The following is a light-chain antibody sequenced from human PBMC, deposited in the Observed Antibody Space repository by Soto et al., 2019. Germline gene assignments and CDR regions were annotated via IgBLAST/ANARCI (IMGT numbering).Light chain of an antibody. V-gene: IGLV2-14*01. Sequence: ALTQPASVSGSPGQSITISCTGTSSDVGGYDFVSWYQQHPGKAPKLMIYEVSNRPSGVSNRFSGSKSGNTASLTISGLQAEDEADYYCSSHTSSSTPYVFGTGTKVTVL. CDR3: SSHTSSSTPYV. CDR1: SSDVGGYDF. CDR2: EVS. J-gene: IGLJ1*01.